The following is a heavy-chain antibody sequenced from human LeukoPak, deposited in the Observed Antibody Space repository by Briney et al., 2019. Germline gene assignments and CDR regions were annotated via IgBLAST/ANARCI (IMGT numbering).Heavy chain of an antibody. CDR3: AKEGRPPRTDDSHNYLFDDH. CDR2: IRFDGSIK. V-gene: IGHV3-30*02. CDR1: GFTFSSYG. D-gene: IGHD2/OR15-2a*01. J-gene: IGHJ4*02. Sequence: GGSLRLSCAASGFTFSSYGMHWVRQAPGKGLEWVAFIRFDGSIKYYADAVKGRFTISRDNSKNTLFLQMNSLRAEDTAVYYCAKEGRPPRTDDSHNYLFDDHWGQGTLVTVSS.